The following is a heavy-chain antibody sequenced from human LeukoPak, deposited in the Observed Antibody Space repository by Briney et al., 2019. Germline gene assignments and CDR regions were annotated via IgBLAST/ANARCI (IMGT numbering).Heavy chain of an antibody. Sequence: GESLKISCKGFGYSFTDYWIGWVRQMPGKGLEWMEIIYPSDSDTKYSPSFQGQVTISVDKSISTAYLQWSSLKTSDSAMYYCAKGYWYFDLWGRGTLLTVSS. J-gene: IGHJ2*01. CDR2: IYPSDSDT. CDR1: GYSFTDYW. V-gene: IGHV5-51*01. CDR3: AKGYWYFDL.